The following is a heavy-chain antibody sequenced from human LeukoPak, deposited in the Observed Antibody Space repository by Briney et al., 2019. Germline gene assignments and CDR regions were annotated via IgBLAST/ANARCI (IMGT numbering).Heavy chain of an antibody. D-gene: IGHD4-23*01. CDR1: GFTFSIYS. V-gene: IGHV3-21*01. CDR2: ISSSSSYI. Sequence: GGSLRLSCAASGFTFSIYSMNWVRQAPGKGREWVSSISSSSSYIYYADSVKGRFTISRDNARNSLYLQMNSLRAEDKAVYYCARAVGGKGYFDYWGQGTLVTVSS. J-gene: IGHJ4*03. CDR3: ARAVGGKGYFDY.